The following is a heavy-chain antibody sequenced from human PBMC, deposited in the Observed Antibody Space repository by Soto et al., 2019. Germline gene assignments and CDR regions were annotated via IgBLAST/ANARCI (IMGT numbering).Heavy chain of an antibody. CDR3: ARGGGSSWYYFDY. CDR1: GGSFSGYY. CDR2: INHSGST. Sequence: PSETLSLTCAVHGGSFSGYYWSWIRQPPGKGLEWIGEINHSGSTNYNPSLKSRVTISVATSKNQFSLKLSSVTAADTAVYYGARGGGSSWYYFDYWGQGTLVTVSS. V-gene: IGHV4-34*01. D-gene: IGHD6-13*01. J-gene: IGHJ4*02.